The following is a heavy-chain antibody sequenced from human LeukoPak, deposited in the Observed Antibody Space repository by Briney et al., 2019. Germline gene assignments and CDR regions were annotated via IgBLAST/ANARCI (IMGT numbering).Heavy chain of an antibody. CDR3: ARDSPLYYGMDV. V-gene: IGHV1-69*13. CDR2: IIPIFGTA. Sequence: ASVKVSCKASGGTFSSYAISWVRQAPGQGLEWMGGIIPIFGTANYAQKFQGRVTITADESTSTAYMELSSLRSEDTAVYYCARDSPLYYGMDVWGQGTTVTVSS. J-gene: IGHJ6*02. CDR1: GGTFSSYA.